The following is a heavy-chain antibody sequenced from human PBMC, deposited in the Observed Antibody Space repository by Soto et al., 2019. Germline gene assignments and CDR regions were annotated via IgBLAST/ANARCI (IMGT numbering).Heavy chain of an antibody. D-gene: IGHD3-10*01. CDR3: AKDKFTMVRRGGGSYYYGMDV. Sequence: QVQLVESGGGVAQPGRSLRLSCAASGFTFSSYGMHWVRQAPGKGLEWVAVISYDGSNKYYADSVKGRFTISRDNSKNTLYLQMNSLRAEDTAVYYCAKDKFTMVRRGGGSYYYGMDVWGQGTTVTVSS. CDR1: GFTFSSYG. V-gene: IGHV3-30*18. CDR2: ISYDGSNK. J-gene: IGHJ6*02.